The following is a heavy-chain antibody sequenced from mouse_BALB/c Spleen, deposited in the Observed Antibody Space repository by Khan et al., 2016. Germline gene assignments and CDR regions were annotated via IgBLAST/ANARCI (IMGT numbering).Heavy chain of an antibody. J-gene: IGHJ4*01. CDR1: GYSFTSYW. Sequence: VQLQQSGTVLARPGTSVKMSCKASGYSFTSYWMHWVKQRPGQGLEWIGAIYPGNSDKRYNQKFKVKAKLTAVTSASTAYMELTSLTNEDSAVYYCTSYYGSSDGLYYWCQGTSVTVSS. CDR3: TSYYGSSDGLYY. D-gene: IGHD1-1*01. CDR2: IYPGNSDK. V-gene: IGHV1-5*01.